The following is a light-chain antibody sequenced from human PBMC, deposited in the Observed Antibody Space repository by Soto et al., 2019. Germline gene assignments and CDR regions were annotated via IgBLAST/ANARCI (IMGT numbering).Light chain of an antibody. V-gene: IGKV3-11*01. Sequence: EIVLTQSPATLSLSPGERATLSCSASQSVSSYLAWYQQKPGQAPRLLIYDASNRATGIPARFGGSGSGTDFTLTISSLEPADVAVYYCQQRSNWPPMYTFGQGTKLEIK. CDR3: QQRSNWPPMYT. CDR2: DAS. CDR1: QSVSSY. J-gene: IGKJ2*01.